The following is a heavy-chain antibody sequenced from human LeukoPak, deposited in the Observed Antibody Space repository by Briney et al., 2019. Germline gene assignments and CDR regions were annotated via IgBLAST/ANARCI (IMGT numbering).Heavy chain of an antibody. Sequence: GESLKISCKGSGYIFTSYWIGCVRQMPGKGLECMGIIYPGDSDPRYSPSFQGQVTISADKSISTAYLQWSSLKASDTAMYYCARHSGSYYQALYYFDYWGQGTLVTVSS. CDR1: GYIFTSYW. V-gene: IGHV5-51*01. D-gene: IGHD3-10*01. CDR2: IYPGDSDP. CDR3: ARHSGSYYQALYYFDY. J-gene: IGHJ4*02.